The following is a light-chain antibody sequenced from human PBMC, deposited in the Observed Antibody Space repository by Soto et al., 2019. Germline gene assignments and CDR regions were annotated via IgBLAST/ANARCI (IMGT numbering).Light chain of an antibody. Sequence: QSVLTQPASVSGSPGQSITISCTGTNSDVGGYNYVSWYQQHPGKAPELMIYEVSHRPSGVSNRSSGSKSDNTASLTISGLQAEDEADYYCSSYTSISTLYVFGTGTKVIAL. CDR1: NSDVGGYNY. V-gene: IGLV2-14*01. J-gene: IGLJ1*01. CDR2: EVS. CDR3: SSYTSISTLYV.